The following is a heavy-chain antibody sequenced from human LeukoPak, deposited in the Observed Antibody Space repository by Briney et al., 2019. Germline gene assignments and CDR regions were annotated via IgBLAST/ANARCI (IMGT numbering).Heavy chain of an antibody. CDR3: ARDGGDRLPFDY. Sequence: ASVKASCKASGYTFTSYYMHWVRQAPGQGLEWMGIINPSGGSTSYAQKFQGGVTMTRDTSTSTVYMELSSLRSEDTAVYYCARDGGDRLPFDYWGQGTLVTVSS. V-gene: IGHV1-46*01. J-gene: IGHJ4*02. D-gene: IGHD2-21*02. CDR1: GYTFTSYY. CDR2: INPSGGST.